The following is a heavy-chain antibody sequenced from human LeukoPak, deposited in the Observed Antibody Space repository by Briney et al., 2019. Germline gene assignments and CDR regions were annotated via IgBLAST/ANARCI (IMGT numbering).Heavy chain of an antibody. Sequence: GGSLRLSCAASGFTVSSNYMSWVRQAPGKGLEWVSVIYSGGSTYYADSVKGRFAISRDNSKNTLYLQMNSLRAEDTAVYYCARDGGSYHFDYWGQGTLVTVSS. V-gene: IGHV3-53*01. CDR3: ARDGGSYHFDY. CDR1: GFTVSSNY. J-gene: IGHJ4*02. D-gene: IGHD1-26*01. CDR2: IYSGGST.